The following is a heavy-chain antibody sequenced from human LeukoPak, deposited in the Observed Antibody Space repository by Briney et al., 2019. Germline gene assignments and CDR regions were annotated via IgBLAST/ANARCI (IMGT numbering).Heavy chain of an antibody. Sequence: GGSLRLSCAASGFTFSSYGMHWVRQAPGKGLELVAVIWYDGSNKYYADSVKGRFTISRDNSKNTLYLQMNSLRAEDTAVYYCARGWKLSPPGPLPDFDYWGQGTLVTVSS. CDR1: GFTFSSYG. V-gene: IGHV3-33*01. CDR2: IWYDGSNK. CDR3: ARGWKLSPPGPLPDFDY. J-gene: IGHJ4*02. D-gene: IGHD3-16*02.